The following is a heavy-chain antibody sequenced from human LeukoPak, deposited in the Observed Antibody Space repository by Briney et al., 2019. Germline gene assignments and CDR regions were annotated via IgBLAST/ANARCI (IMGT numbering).Heavy chain of an antibody. J-gene: IGHJ4*02. D-gene: IGHD4-17*01. CDR2: ISGSGGDT. CDR3: ANSRDYGDYFDY. CDR1: GFTFSSYA. Sequence: GGSLRLSCAASGFTFSSYAMSWVRQAPGKGLDWVSSISGSGGDTYYSDSVRGRFTISRDNSKNTLYMQMNSLSVEDTAVYYCANSRDYGDYFDYWGQGTLVTVSS. V-gene: IGHV3-23*01.